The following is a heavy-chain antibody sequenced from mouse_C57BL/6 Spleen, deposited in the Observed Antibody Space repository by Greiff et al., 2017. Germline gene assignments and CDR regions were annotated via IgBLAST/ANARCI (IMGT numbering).Heavy chain of an antibody. J-gene: IGHJ3*01. CDR2: ISRGSSTI. Sequence: EVKLMESGGGLVKPGGSLKLSCAASGFTFSDYGMHWVRQAPEKGLEWVAYISRGSSTIYYADTVKGRFTISRDNAKNTLFLQMTSLRSEDTAMYYCASQAPITKVPFDYWGQGTLVTVSA. D-gene: IGHD1-1*01. CDR1: GFTFSDYG. V-gene: IGHV5-17*01. CDR3: ASQAPITKVPFDY.